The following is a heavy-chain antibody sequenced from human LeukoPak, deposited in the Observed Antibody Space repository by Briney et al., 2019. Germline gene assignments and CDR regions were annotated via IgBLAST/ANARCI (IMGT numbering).Heavy chain of an antibody. D-gene: IGHD3-10*01. CDR2: ISSSSSYI. Sequence: PGGSLRLSCAASGFTFSSYSMNWVRQAPGKGLEWVSSISSSSSYIYYADSVKGRFTISRDNAKNSLYLQMNSLRAEDTAVYYCAKGLLWFGELYADHDAFDIWGQGTMVTVSS. CDR1: GFTFSSYS. CDR3: AKGLLWFGELYADHDAFDI. J-gene: IGHJ3*02. V-gene: IGHV3-21*01.